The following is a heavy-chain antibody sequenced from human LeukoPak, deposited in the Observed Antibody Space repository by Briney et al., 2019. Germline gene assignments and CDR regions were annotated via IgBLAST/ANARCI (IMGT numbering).Heavy chain of an antibody. CDR2: ISGYNGNT. J-gene: IGHJ4*02. D-gene: IGHD3-10*01. Sequence: ASVKVSCKASGYTFTNYGLSWVRQAPGQGLEWIGWISGYNGNTAYAQKLHGRVTMTRDTSTSIAYMELSILRSDDTAVYYCARSGHRRYYYASGPDYWGQGTLVTVSS. CDR3: ARSGHRRYYYASGPDY. V-gene: IGHV1-18*01. CDR1: GYTFTNYG.